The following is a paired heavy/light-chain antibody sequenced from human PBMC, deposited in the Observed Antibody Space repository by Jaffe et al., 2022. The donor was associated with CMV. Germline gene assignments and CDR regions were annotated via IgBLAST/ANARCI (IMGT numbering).Heavy chain of an antibody. D-gene: IGHD2-8*01. CDR2: IWYDESNE. V-gene: IGHV3-33*06. CDR1: GFAFWIQA. Sequence: QVQLVESGGGVVQPGRSLRLSCEASGFAFWIQAMHWVRQAPGKGLEWVAVIWYDESNEYYGDSVKGRFTISRDNSKNTLYLQMNSLRVEDTAIYYCVKDGVNGGKDFDYWGQGTLVTVSS. CDR3: VKDGVNGGKDFDY. J-gene: IGHJ4*02.
Light chain of an antibody. CDR2: QVS. CDR3: SSYAGSHNLL. CDR1: SSDVGGYDY. V-gene: IGLV2-8*01. J-gene: IGLJ2*01. Sequence: QSALTQPPSASGSPGQSVTITCTGTSSDVGGYDYVSWYQQHPGKAPKLMIYQVSKRPSRVPDRFSGSKSGNTASLTVSGLQAEDEADYYCSSYAGSHNLLFGGGTKLTVL.